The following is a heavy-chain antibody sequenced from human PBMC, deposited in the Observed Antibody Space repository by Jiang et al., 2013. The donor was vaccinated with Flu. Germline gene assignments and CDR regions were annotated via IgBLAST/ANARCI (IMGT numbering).Heavy chain of an antibody. D-gene: IGHD3-22*01. J-gene: IGHJ4*02. V-gene: IGHV1-2*06. CDR3: ARAYYYDSSAYYFDY. Sequence: GAEVKKPGASVKVSCKASEYTFNAYYVHWVRQAPGHGLEWMGRINPNSGVTNSAQNFQGRVTMTRDTSISTAYLELSRLISDDTAVYYCARAYYYDSSAYYFDYWGQGTLVTVSS. CDR1: EYTFNAYY. CDR2: INPNSGVT.